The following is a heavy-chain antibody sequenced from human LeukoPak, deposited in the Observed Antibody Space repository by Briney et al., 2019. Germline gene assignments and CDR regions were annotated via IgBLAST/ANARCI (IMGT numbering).Heavy chain of an antibody. V-gene: IGHV1-8*01. CDR2: MNPNSGNT. CDR3: ARDTAIRHAAAATYAFDI. Sequence: ASVKVSCKASGYTFTSYDINWVRQATGQGLEWMGWMNPNSGNTGYAQKFQGRVTMTRNTSISTAYMELSSLRSEDTAVYYCARDTAIRHAAAATYAFDIWGQGTMVTVSS. D-gene: IGHD6-13*01. CDR1: GYTFTSYD. J-gene: IGHJ3*02.